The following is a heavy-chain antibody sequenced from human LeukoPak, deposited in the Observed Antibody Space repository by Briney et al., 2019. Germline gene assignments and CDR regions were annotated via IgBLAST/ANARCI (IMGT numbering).Heavy chain of an antibody. CDR1: GGSFSGYY. D-gene: IGHD2-15*01. CDR3: ARGSVVVAARRGWFDP. CDR2: INHSGST. Sequence: SETLSLTCAVYGGSFSGYYWSWIRQPPGKGLEWIGEINHSGSTNYNPSLKSRVTISVDTSKNQFSLKLSSVTAADTAVYYCARGSVVVAARRGWFDPWGQGTLVTVSS. J-gene: IGHJ5*02. V-gene: IGHV4-34*01.